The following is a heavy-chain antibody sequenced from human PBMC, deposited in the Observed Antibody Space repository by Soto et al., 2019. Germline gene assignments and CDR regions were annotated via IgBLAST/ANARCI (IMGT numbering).Heavy chain of an antibody. CDR3: ARAPLYMDV. CDR2: IKQDGIEK. Sequence: GGSLRLSCAASGFTFSNYSMSWVRQAPGKGLEWVANIKQDGIEKYYVDSVKGRFTISRDNAKNSLYLQMNSLRAEDTAVYYCARAPLYMDVWGKGTTVTVSS. CDR1: GFTFSNYS. J-gene: IGHJ6*03. V-gene: IGHV3-7*01.